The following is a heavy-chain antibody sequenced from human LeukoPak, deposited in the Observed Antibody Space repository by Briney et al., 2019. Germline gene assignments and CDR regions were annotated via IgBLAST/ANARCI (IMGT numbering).Heavy chain of an antibody. CDR2: IRYDGSNK. J-gene: IGHJ4*02. V-gene: IGHV3-30*02. D-gene: IGHD3-16*01. CDR1: GFTFSSYG. Sequence: PGGSLRLSCAASGFTFSSYGMHWVRQAPGKGLEWVAFIRYDGSNKYYADSVKGRFTISRDNSENTLYLQMNSLRAEDTAVYYCAKGGTGSPGGVCDYWGQGTLVTVSS. CDR3: AKGGTGSPGGVCDY.